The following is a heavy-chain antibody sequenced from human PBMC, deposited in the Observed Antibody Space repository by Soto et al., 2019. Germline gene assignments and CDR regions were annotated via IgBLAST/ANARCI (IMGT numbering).Heavy chain of an antibody. CDR1: GFTFSSYG. J-gene: IGHJ4*02. CDR3: AKDRGGDCPDNSCYFGADY. D-gene: IGHD2-2*01. CDR2: ISDTGSSH. V-gene: IGHV3-30*18. Sequence: GGSLRLSCVGSGFTFSSYGMHVVRQAPGKGLECVAVISDTGSSHYYAASVEGRFTISRENSKNTLSLHMDRLRVEDTAVYYCAKDRGGDCPDNSCYFGADYWGQGTPVTVSS.